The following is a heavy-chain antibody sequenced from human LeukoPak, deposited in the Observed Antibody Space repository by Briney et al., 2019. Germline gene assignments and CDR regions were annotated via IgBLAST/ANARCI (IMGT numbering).Heavy chain of an antibody. D-gene: IGHD1-26*01. CDR3: AKEYSGSFSPFPSYFDY. V-gene: IGHV3-23*01. CDR1: GFTFSTYA. CDR2: ISGSGAKT. J-gene: IGHJ4*02. Sequence: GGSLRLSCAASGFTFSTYAMNWVRQAPGKGLEWVSVISGSGAKTYHADFVKGRFTISRDNSKNTLYLQMNSLRAEDTAVYYCAKEYSGSFSPFPSYFDYWGQGTLVTVSS.